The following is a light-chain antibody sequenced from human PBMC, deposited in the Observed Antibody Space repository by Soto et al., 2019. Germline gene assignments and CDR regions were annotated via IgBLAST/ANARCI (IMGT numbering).Light chain of an antibody. J-gene: IGKJ2*01. CDR2: GAS. CDR1: QSVRSTF. V-gene: IGKV3-20*01. Sequence: EVVLTQSPGTLSLSPGERVTLSCRTSQSVRSTFLAWYQQKPGQAPRLLIYGASTRATGIPDRFSGSGSGTDCTRTIGRLEPEDSAVYYCQQYDTSPPTYTFGQGTKLEIK. CDR3: QQYDTSPPTYT.